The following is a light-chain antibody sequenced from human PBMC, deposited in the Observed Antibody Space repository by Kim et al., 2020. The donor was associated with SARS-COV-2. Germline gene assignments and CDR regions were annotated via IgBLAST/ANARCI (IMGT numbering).Light chain of an antibody. V-gene: IGLV3-9*01. CDR1: NSGGEN. CDR2: RNS. CDR3: QVWDSSKAV. J-gene: IGLJ3*02. Sequence: SVALGQSARLTCGGRNSGGENVHGYQQKPVRAPLLVIYRNSSPPSGIPQRFSGSNSGNTATLTISRAQAGDEADYYCQVWDSSKAVFGGGTKVTVL.